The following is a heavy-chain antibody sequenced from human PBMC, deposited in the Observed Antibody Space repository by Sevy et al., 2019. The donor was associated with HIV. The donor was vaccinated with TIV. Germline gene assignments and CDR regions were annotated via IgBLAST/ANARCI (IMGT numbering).Heavy chain of an antibody. CDR2: ISGSGGST. V-gene: IGHV3-23*01. Sequence: GSLRLSCAASGFTFSTYTMNWVRQAPGKGLEWVSAISGSGGSTYYADSVEGRFTISRDKSKNTVFLQMNSLRAEDTAIYYCAKGDRTFYGMDVWGQGTTVTVSS. J-gene: IGHJ6*02. D-gene: IGHD2-15*01. CDR3: AKGDRTFYGMDV. CDR1: GFTFSTYT.